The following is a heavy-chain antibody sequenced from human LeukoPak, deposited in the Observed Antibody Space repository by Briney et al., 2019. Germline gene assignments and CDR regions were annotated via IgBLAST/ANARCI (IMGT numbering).Heavy chain of an antibody. Sequence: PGGSLRLSCAASGFTFSSYGMHWVRQAPGKGLEWVAFIRYDGSNKYYADSVKGRFTISRDNSKNTLYLQMNSLRAEDTAVYYCARPTHLDYGDYESWYFDLWGRGTLVTVSS. CDR3: ARPTHLDYGDYESWYFDL. CDR2: IRYDGSNK. D-gene: IGHD4-17*01. CDR1: GFTFSSYG. J-gene: IGHJ2*01. V-gene: IGHV3-30*02.